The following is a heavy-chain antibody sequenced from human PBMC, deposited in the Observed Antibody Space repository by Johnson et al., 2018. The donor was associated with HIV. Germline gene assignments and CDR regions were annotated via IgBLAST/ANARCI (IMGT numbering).Heavy chain of an antibody. CDR1: GFTFSSYG. V-gene: IGHV3-30*02. CDR3: ARGASSSDAFDV. D-gene: IGHD6-13*01. CDR2: IPIGGGTT. J-gene: IGHJ3*01. Sequence: QVQLVESGGGVVQPGGSLRLSCAASGFTFSSYGMHWVRQAPGKGLEWVSIIPIGGGTTYYADSVKGRFPISRDNSKNTLYLQMNSLRPEDKAAYYCARGASSSDAFDVWGQGTMVTVSS.